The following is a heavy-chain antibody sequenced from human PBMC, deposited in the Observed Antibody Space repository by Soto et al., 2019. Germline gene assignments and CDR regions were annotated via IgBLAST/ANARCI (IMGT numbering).Heavy chain of an antibody. J-gene: IGHJ6*02. CDR2: INHSGST. CDR1: GGSISSSNW. Sequence: SETLSLTCAVSGGSISSSNWWSWIRQPPGKGLEWIGEINHSGSTNYNPSLKSRVTISVDTSKNQFSLKLSSVTAADTAVYYCARESKGWYYYYGMDVWGQGTTVTVSS. D-gene: IGHD6-19*01. CDR3: ARESKGWYYYYGMDV. V-gene: IGHV4-4*02.